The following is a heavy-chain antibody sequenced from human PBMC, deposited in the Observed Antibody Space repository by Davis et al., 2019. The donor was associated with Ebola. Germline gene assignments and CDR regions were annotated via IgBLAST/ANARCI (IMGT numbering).Heavy chain of an antibody. J-gene: IGHJ4*02. CDR1: GGSISSHY. V-gene: IGHV4-59*08. D-gene: IGHD5-12*01. CDR2: IYYSGDT. Sequence: MPSETLSLTCTVSGGSISSHYWSWIRQSPGKGLEWIGTIYYSGDTDYNPSLKSRLSISVDTSKNQFSLKLRSVTVTDTAVYYCARQVGDGYDRFDYWGQGTLVTVSS. CDR3: ARQVGDGYDRFDY.